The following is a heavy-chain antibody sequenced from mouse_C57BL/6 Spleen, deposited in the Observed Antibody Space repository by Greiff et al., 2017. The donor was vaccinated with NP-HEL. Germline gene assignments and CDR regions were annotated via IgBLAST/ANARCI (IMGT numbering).Heavy chain of an antibody. J-gene: IGHJ2*01. CDR3: ARERQLTGGYFDY. V-gene: IGHV1-66*01. D-gene: IGHD4-1*01. CDR1: GYSFTSYY. CDR2: IYPGRGTT. Sequence: QVQLQQSGPELVKPGASVKISCKASGYSFTSYYIHWVQPRPGQGLVWLGWIYPGRGTTTYNEKFKGKATLTADTSSSPAYMQLSSLTSEDSAVYYCARERQLTGGYFDYWGQGTTLTVSS.